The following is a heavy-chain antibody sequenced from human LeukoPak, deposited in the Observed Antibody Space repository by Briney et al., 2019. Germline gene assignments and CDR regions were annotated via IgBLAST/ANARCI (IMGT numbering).Heavy chain of an antibody. J-gene: IGHJ4*02. V-gene: IGHV3-7*01. CDR3: VSERSPRHNDFDL. D-gene: IGHD1-1*01. CDR1: GFTFSSYW. CDR2: MKQDASEK. Sequence: GGSLRLSCVGSGFTFSSYWMSWVRQAPGKGPEWVANMKQDASEKYYFGALNGRFTIFRDNAKNSLYLQMNTLTVEDTALYFCVSERSPRHNDFDLWGQGTLVTVSS.